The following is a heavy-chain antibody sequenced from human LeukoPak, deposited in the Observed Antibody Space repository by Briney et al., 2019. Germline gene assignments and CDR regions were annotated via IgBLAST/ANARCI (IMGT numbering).Heavy chain of an antibody. D-gene: IGHD6-13*01. Sequence: SETLSLTCTVSGGSISSSSYYWGWIRQPPGKGLEWIGSIYYSGSTYYNPSLKSRVTISVDTSKNQFSLKLSSVTAADTAVYYCATTMYSSSWYYWYFDLWGRGTLVTVSS. J-gene: IGHJ2*01. CDR2: IYYSGST. V-gene: IGHV4-39*01. CDR3: ATTMYSSSWYYWYFDL. CDR1: GGSISSSSYY.